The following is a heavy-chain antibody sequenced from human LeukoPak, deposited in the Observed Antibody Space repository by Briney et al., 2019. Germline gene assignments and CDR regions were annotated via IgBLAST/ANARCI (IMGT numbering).Heavy chain of an antibody. CDR1: GYTFTSYG. CDR3: ARTITMVRGVLYYYYGMDV. Sequence: ASVKVSCKAPGYTFTSYGISWVRQAPGQGLEWMGWISAYNGNTNYAQKLQGRVTMTTDTSTSAAYMELRSLRSDDTAVYYCARTITMVRGVLYYYYGMDVWGQGTTVTVSS. V-gene: IGHV1-18*01. D-gene: IGHD3-10*01. J-gene: IGHJ6*02. CDR2: ISAYNGNT.